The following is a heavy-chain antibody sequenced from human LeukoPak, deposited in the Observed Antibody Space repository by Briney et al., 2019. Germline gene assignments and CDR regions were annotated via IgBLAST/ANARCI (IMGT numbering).Heavy chain of an antibody. Sequence: SETLSLTCTVSGGSISSYYWSWIRQPPGKGLEWIGYIYYSGSTNYNPSLKSRVTISVDTSKNQFSLKLSSVTAADTAVYYCARGWGYSYGSDSLYYYYMDVWGKGTTVTVSS. D-gene: IGHD5-18*01. J-gene: IGHJ6*03. V-gene: IGHV4-59*01. CDR3: ARGWGYSYGSDSLYYYYMDV. CDR2: IYYSGST. CDR1: GGSISSYY.